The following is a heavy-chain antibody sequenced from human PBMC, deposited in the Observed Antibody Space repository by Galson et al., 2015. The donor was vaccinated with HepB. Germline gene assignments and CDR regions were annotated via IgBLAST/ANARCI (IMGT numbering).Heavy chain of an antibody. CDR1: GFTFDDYA. V-gene: IGHV3-9*01. CDR3: AKDSKAVAGTWHYFDY. J-gene: IGHJ4*02. Sequence: SLRLSCAASGFTFDDYAMHWVRQAPGKGLEWVSGISWNSGSIGYADSVKGRFTISRDNAKNSLYLQMSSLRAEDTALYYCAKDSKAVAGTWHYFDYWGQGTLVTVSS. CDR2: ISWNSGSI. D-gene: IGHD6-19*01.